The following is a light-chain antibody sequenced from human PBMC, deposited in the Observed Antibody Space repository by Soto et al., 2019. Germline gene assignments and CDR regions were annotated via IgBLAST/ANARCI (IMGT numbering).Light chain of an antibody. Sequence: AIRMTQSPSSFSASTGDRVTITCRASQDISTYLAWYQQKAGKAPKLLIYAASTLQTGVPSRFSGSASGTDFTLTISYLQPEDFATYYCQQYYSYPRTFGQGTKVEIK. CDR1: QDISTY. J-gene: IGKJ1*01. V-gene: IGKV1-8*01. CDR3: QQYYSYPRT. CDR2: AAS.